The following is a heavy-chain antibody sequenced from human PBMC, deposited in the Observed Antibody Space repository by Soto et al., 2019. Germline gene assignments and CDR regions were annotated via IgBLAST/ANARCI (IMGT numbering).Heavy chain of an antibody. V-gene: IGHV1-69*06. J-gene: IGHJ6*02. CDR2: IIPISETT. CDR1: GGTFSSLD. CDR3: ARALLSHSYDSGGYDSYFHAMDV. D-gene: IGHD3-22*01. Sequence: GASVKVSCKASGGTFSSLDINWVRQAPGQGLEWMGGIIPISETTNYAQIFRGRVSIVADKSTSTAYMELSRLRSEDTAVYYCARALLSHSYDSGGYDSYFHAMDVWGQGTPVTVSS.